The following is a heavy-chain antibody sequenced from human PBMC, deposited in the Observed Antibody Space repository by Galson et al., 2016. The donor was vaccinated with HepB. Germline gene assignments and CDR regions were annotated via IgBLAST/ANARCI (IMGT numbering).Heavy chain of an antibody. CDR3: ARGGGGTYFENYYYGMDV. V-gene: IGHV1-18*01. D-gene: IGHD1-26*01. CDR1: GGTFSNYA. CDR2: ISAYNGYT. J-gene: IGHJ6*02. Sequence: SVKVSCKAPGGTFSNYAITWVRQAPGQGLEWMGWISAYNGYTNYAQKLQGRVTMTTHTSTSTVYMELRSLRSDDTAVYYCARGGGGTYFENYYYGMDVWGQGTTVTVSS.